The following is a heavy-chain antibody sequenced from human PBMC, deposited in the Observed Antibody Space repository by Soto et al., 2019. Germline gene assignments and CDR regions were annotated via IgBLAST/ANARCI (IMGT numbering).Heavy chain of an antibody. CDR2: LSRSGGAT. J-gene: IGHJ5*02. CDR3: SKGEMSTIRNSFDP. V-gene: IGHV3-23*01. CDR1: GFNTRFYS. Sequence: GGSLRLSCTASGFNTRFYSMSWVRQTPGKGLEWVAALSRSGGATYYADSVRGRFTISRDASKDTLFLQMSNLRAEDTALYYCSKGEMSTIRNSFDPWGQGTL. D-gene: IGHD1-7*01.